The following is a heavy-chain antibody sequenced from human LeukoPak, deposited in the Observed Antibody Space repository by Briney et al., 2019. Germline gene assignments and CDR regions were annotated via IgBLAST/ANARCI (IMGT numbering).Heavy chain of an antibody. V-gene: IGHV1-3*03. CDR1: GYTFTSYA. D-gene: IGHD1-1*01. J-gene: IGHJ3*02. CDR2: INAGNGNT. CDR3: ARVSQIGTGAFDI. Sequence: ASVKVSCKASGYTFTSYAMHWVRQAPGQRLEWMGWINAGNGNTKYSQEFQGRVTITRDTSASTAYMELSSLRSEDMAVYYCARVSQIGTGAFDIWGQGTMVTVSS.